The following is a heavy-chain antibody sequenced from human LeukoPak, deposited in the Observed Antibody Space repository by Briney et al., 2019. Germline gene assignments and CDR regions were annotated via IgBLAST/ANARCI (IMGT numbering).Heavy chain of an antibody. CDR2: INPSGGST. J-gene: IGHJ5*02. CDR1: GYTFTSYY. Sequence: ASVKVSCKASGYTFTSYYMHWVRRAPGQGLEWMGIINPSGGSTSYAQKFQGRVTMTRDTSTSTVYMELSSLRSEDTAVYYCARDQHDILTGYYWFDPWGQGTLVTVSS. V-gene: IGHV1-46*01. CDR3: ARDQHDILTGYYWFDP. D-gene: IGHD3-9*01.